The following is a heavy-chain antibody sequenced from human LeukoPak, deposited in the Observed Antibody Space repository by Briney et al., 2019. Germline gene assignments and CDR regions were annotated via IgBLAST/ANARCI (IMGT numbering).Heavy chain of an antibody. CDR1: GFSFSSYV. J-gene: IGHJ4*02. V-gene: IGHV3-33*01. Sequence: GGSLRLSCVASGFSFSSYVMHWVCQAPGKGLEWVAIIWSDGSTKYYVGSVKGRFTISRDSSKSTLYLQMNSLRAEDTAVYYCARDAATSVGMPHYWGQGTVVTVSS. CDR3: ARDAATSVGMPHY. D-gene: IGHD2-2*01. CDR2: IWSDGSTK.